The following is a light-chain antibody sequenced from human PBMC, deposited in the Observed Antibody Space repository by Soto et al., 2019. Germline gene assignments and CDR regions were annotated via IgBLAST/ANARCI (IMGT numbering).Light chain of an antibody. CDR3: CSLTTSHTYV. V-gene: IGLV2-14*03. CDR1: TTDVGGYNY. CDR2: HVT. J-gene: IGLJ1*01. Sequence: QSALTQPPSASGSPGQSVTFSCTGTTTDVGGYNYVSWYQQHPGKAPKLIIYHVTYRPSGVSNRYSGSKSGNSASLTISGLQADDEADYYCCSLTTSHTYVFGSGTKLTVL.